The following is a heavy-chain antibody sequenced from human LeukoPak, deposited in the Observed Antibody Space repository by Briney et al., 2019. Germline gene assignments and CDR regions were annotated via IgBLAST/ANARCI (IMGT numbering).Heavy chain of an antibody. CDR1: GFTVSSNY. D-gene: IGHD4-11*01. CDR2: IYSGGST. Sequence: PGGSLRLSCAASGFTVSSNYMSWVRQAPGKGLEWVSVIYSGGSTYYADSVKGRFTISRDSSKNTLYLQMNSLRAEDTAVYYCARDRFYSNYAYDAVDIWCQGTMVTVSS. J-gene: IGHJ3*02. CDR3: ARDRFYSNYAYDAVDI. V-gene: IGHV3-66*02.